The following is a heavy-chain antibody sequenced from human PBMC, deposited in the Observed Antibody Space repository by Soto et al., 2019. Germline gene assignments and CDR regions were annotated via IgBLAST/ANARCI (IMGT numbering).Heavy chain of an antibody. D-gene: IGHD3-3*01. CDR2: IVVGSGNT. Sequence: SVKVSCKASGFTFTSSAVQWVRQARGQRLEWIGWIVVGSGNTNHAQKFQERVTITRDMSTSTAYMELSSLRSEDTAVYYCAAETLTIFGVVSYYGMDVWGKGTTVTVSS. V-gene: IGHV1-58*01. CDR1: GFTFTSSA. J-gene: IGHJ6*04. CDR3: AAETLTIFGVVSYYGMDV.